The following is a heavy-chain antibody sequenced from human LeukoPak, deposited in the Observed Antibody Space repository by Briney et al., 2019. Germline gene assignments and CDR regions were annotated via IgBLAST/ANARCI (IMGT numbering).Heavy chain of an antibody. CDR2: IYTSGST. CDR1: GGSISSYY. CDR3: ARDLPHSSSSGRWFDP. D-gene: IGHD6-6*01. Sequence: SETLSLTCTVSGGSISSYYWSWIRQPAGKGLEWIGRIYTSGSTNYNPSLKSRVTMSVDTSKNQFSLKLSSVTAADTAVYYCARDLPHSSSSGRWFDPWGQGTLVTVSS. J-gene: IGHJ5*02. V-gene: IGHV4-4*07.